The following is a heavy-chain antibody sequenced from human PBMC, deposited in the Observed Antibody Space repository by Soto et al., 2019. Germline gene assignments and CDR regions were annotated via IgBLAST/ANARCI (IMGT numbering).Heavy chain of an antibody. V-gene: IGHV1-69*02. CDR2: IIPMVGMS. Sequence: QVQLVQSGAEVKKPGSSVRVSCKASGDTFNFYTIHWVRQAPGQGLEWLGRIIPMVGMSNYAQRCQGRVTMIADTSTSTVYMQWSSLRSEDTALYYCATSYGSGSRPFDNWGQGTLVSVSS. J-gene: IGHJ5*02. CDR1: GDTFNFYT. D-gene: IGHD3-10*01. CDR3: ATSYGSGSRPFDN.